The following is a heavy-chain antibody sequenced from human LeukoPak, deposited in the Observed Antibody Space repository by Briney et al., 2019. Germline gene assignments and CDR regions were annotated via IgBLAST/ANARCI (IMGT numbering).Heavy chain of an antibody. J-gene: IGHJ4*02. CDR2: IKQDGSEK. CDR1: GFTFSSYW. V-gene: IGHV3-7*01. Sequence: GGSLRLSCAASGFTFSSYWMSWVRQAPGKGLEWVANIKQDGSEKYYVDSVKGRFTISRDNAKNSLSLQMNSLRAEDTAVYYCARAQPSPRYSSRWYDYWGQGTLVTVSS. D-gene: IGHD6-19*01. CDR3: ARAQPSPRYSSRWYDY.